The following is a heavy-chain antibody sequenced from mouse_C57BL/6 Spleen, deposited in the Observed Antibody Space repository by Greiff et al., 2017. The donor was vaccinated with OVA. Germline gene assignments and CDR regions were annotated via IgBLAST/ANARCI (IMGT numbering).Heavy chain of an antibody. CDR1: GFTFSDYG. V-gene: IGHV5-17*01. D-gene: IGHD2-2*01. J-gene: IGHJ2*01. Sequence: EVKLMESGGGLVKPGGSLKLSCAASGFTFSDYGMHWVRQAPEKGLEWVAYISSGSSTIYYADTVKGRFTISRDNAKNTLFLQMTSLRSEDTAMYYCAREGYDRGFDYWGQGTTLTVSS. CDR2: ISSGSSTI. CDR3: AREGYDRGFDY.